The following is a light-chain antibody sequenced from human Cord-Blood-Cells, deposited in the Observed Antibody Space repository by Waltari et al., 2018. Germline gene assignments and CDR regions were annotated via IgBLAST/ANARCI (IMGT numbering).Light chain of an antibody. CDR2: EGS. Sequence: QSALTQPASVSGSPGQSITISCTGTSSDVGSYNLVSWYQQHPGKAPKLMSYEGSKRPSGVSNRFSGSKSGNTASLTISGLQAEDEADYYCCSYAGSGVVFGGGTKLTVL. J-gene: IGLJ2*01. CDR3: CSYAGSGVV. CDR1: SSDVGSYNL. V-gene: IGLV2-23*01.